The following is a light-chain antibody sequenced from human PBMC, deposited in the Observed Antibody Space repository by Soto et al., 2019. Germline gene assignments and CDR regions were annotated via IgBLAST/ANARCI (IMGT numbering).Light chain of an antibody. J-gene: IGKJ1*01. V-gene: IGKV1-5*03. CDR2: QAS. CDR1: QSIRSW. Sequence: DIQMTQSPSTLSASVGDRVTITCRASQSIRSWLDWYQQKPGKAPNLLIYQASNLKSGVPSRFSGSGSGTEYTLTISSLQPDDFATYYCQQYNSYPWTFGQGTKVEIK. CDR3: QQYNSYPWT.